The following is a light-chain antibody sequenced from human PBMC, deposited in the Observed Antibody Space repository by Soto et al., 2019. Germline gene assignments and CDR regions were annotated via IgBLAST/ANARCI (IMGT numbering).Light chain of an antibody. J-gene: IGKJ4*01. V-gene: IGKV3-11*01. CDR1: QSVSSY. CDR3: QQRSNWPPT. CDR2: DAS. Sequence: ESVLTQAPATLSLSPRERATLSCRASQSVSSYLAWYQQKPGQAPRLLIYDASNRATGIPARFSGSGSGTDFTLTISSLEPEDFAVYYCQQRSNWPPTFGGGTKVDIK.